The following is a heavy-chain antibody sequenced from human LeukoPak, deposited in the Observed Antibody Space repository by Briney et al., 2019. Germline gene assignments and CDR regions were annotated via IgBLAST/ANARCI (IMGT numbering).Heavy chain of an antibody. CDR2: IKQDGSEK. Sequence: GGSLRLSCAASGFTFSSYWMSWVRQAPGKGLEWVANIKQDGSEKYYVDSVKGRFTISRDNAKNSLYLQMNSLRAEDTAVYYCARDCAYRSGIWYYCYMDVWGKGTTVTVSS. D-gene: IGHD3-10*01. CDR3: ARDCAYRSGIWYYCYMDV. CDR1: GFTFSSYW. J-gene: IGHJ6*03. V-gene: IGHV3-7*01.